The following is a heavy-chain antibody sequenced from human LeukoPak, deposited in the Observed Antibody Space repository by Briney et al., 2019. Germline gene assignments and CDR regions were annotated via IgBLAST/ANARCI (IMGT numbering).Heavy chain of an antibody. CDR2: IYYSGST. CDR3: ARSPRCSGGSCYASGLGLDY. J-gene: IGHJ4*02. Sequence: SETLSLTCTVSGGSISSSSYYWGWIRQPPGKGLEWIGSIYYSGSTYYNPSLKSRVTISADTSKNQFSLKLSSVTAADTAVYYCARSPRCSGGSCYASGLGLDYWGQGTLVTVSS. CDR1: GGSISSSSYY. V-gene: IGHV4-39*01. D-gene: IGHD2-15*01.